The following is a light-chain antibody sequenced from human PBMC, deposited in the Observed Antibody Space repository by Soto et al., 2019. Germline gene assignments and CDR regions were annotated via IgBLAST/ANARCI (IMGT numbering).Light chain of an antibody. CDR3: QQYNNWPPWT. CDR1: QSVRSSS. J-gene: IGKJ1*01. CDR2: GAS. Sequence: EIVLTQSPGTLSLSPGERATLSCRASQSVRSSSLAWYQQKPGQAPRLLMYGASRRATGIPDRFSGSGSGTDFTLTISSLQSEDFAVYYCQQYNNWPPWTFGQGTKVDIK. V-gene: IGKV3-20*01.